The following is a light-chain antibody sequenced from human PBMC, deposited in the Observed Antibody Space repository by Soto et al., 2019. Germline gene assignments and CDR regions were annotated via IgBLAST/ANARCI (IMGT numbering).Light chain of an antibody. CDR1: GSDIGGYNY. V-gene: IGLV2-14*01. CDR2: EVS. J-gene: IGLJ2*01. CDR3: SSYISSSTSTV. Sequence: QSALTQPASVSGSPGQSITISCTGTGSDIGGYNYVSWYQQYPGTVPKLIIYEVSNRPSGVSNRFSGSQSGNTASLTISGLQAEDEADYFCSSYISSSTSTVFGGGTKVTVL.